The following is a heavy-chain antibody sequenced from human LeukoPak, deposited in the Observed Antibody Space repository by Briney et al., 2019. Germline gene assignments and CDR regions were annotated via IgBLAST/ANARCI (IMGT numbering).Heavy chain of an antibody. CDR3: ARGSRGGPIDY. V-gene: IGHV3-21*01. CDR1: GFTFSSYS. CDR2: ISSSSSYI. D-gene: IGHD3-16*01. Sequence: GGSLRLSCAASGFTFSSYSMNWVRQAPGKGLEWVSLISSSSSYIYYEDSVKGRFTISRDNAKNSLYLQMNSLRAEDTAVYYCARGSRGGPIDYWGQGTLVTVSS. J-gene: IGHJ4*02.